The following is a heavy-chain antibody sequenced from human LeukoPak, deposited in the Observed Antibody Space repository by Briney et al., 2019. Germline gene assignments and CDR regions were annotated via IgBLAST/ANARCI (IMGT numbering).Heavy chain of an antibody. V-gene: IGHV4-61*02. CDR3: ARDHTPGGLENWFDP. D-gene: IGHD2-8*02. J-gene: IGHJ5*02. CDR1: GGSISSGSYY. Sequence: SQTLSLTCTVSGGSISSGSYYWSWIRQPAGKGLEWIGRIYTSGSTNYNPSLKSRVTISVDTSKNPFSLKLSSVTAADTAVYYCARDHTPGGLENWFDPWGQGTLVTVSS. CDR2: IYTSGST.